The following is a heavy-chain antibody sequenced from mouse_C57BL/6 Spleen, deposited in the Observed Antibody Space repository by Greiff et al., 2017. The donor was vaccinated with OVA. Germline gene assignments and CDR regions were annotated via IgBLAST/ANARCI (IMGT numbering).Heavy chain of an antibody. CDR1: GFTFSDYG. CDR2: ISSGSSTI. Sequence: DVKLVESGGGLVKPGGSLKLSCAASGFTFSDYGMHWVRQAPEKGLEWVAYISSGSSTIYYADTVKGRFTISRDNAKNTLFLQMTSLRSEDTAMYYCARHYGSSYDAMDYWGQGTSVTVSS. CDR3: ARHYGSSYDAMDY. V-gene: IGHV5-17*01. D-gene: IGHD1-1*01. J-gene: IGHJ4*01.